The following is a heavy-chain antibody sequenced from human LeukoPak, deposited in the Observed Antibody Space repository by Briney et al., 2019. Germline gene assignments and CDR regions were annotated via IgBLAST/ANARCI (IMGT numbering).Heavy chain of an antibody. CDR1: GFTFSSYE. CDR2: ISSSGKTT. CDR3: ARNHDINGYHTDDAFDF. D-gene: IGHD5-18*01. V-gene: IGHV3-48*03. Sequence: GGSLRLSCAASGFTFSSYEMNWVRQAPGKGLEWVSYISSSGKTTYYADSVKGRFTISRDISKNSLYLQMNSLRAEDTAVYYCARNHDINGYHTDDAFDFWGQGTMVTVSS. J-gene: IGHJ3*01.